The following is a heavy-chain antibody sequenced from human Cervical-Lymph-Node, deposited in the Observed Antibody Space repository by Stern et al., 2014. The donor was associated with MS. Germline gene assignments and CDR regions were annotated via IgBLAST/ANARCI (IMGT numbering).Heavy chain of an antibody. CDR1: GFTFSNYG. CDR2: ISYNGNLK. D-gene: IGHD4-17*01. Sequence: VQLVESGGGVVQPGRSLRLSCVVSGFTFSNYGMHWVRQAPGKGLEWVAIISYNGNLKYYSDSVKGRFTISRDNSKTTLYLEMNSLIGEDTAVYYCARDMTTMTAFDYWGQGTPVTVSS. CDR3: ARDMTTMTAFDY. J-gene: IGHJ4*02. V-gene: IGHV3-30*03.